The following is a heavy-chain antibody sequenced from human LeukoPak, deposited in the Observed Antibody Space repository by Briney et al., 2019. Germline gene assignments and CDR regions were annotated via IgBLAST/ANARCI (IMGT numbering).Heavy chain of an antibody. D-gene: IGHD3-22*01. CDR1: GFTFSSYG. CDR3: ARDSRVTYYYDSSGPTFDY. CDR2: IWYDGSNK. Sequence: GRSLRLSCAASGFTFSSYGMHWVRQAPGKGLEWVAVIWYDGSNKYYADSVKGRFTISRDNSKNTLYLQMNSLRAEDTAVYYCARDSRVTYYYDSSGPTFDYWGQGTLATVSS. V-gene: IGHV3-33*01. J-gene: IGHJ4*02.